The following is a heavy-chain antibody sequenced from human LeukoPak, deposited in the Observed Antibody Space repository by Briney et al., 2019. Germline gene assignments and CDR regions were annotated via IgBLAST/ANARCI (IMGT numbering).Heavy chain of an antibody. CDR3: AKSSIAARPGDY. CDR1: GGTFSSYA. Sequence: EASVKVSCKASGGTFSSYAISWVRQAPGQGLEWMGGIIPIFGTANYAQKFQGRVTITADESTSTAYMELSSLRAEDTAVYYCAKSSIAARPGDYWGQGTLVTVSS. CDR2: IIPIFGTA. J-gene: IGHJ4*02. D-gene: IGHD6-6*01. V-gene: IGHV1-69*13.